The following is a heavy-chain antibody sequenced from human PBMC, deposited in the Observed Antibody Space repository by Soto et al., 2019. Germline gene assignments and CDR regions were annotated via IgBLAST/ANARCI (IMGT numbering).Heavy chain of an antibody. CDR1: GFTLSSSA. V-gene: IGHV1-58*01. D-gene: IGHD3-22*01. CDR3: AADPYYYDSSNYYSFDH. CDR2: IVAGSGST. J-gene: IGHJ4*02. Sequence: SVKVSCKAFGFTLSSSAVQWVRQARGQRLEWIGWIVAGSGSTHYAQRFQERVTFTRDMSTSTAYLELSSLRSEDTAVYYCAADPYYYDSSNYYSFDHWGQGTLVTVSS.